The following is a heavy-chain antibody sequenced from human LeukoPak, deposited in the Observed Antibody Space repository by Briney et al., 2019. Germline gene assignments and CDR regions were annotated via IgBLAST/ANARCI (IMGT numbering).Heavy chain of an antibody. D-gene: IGHD6-19*01. V-gene: IGHV1-46*01. CDR1: GGTFSSYA. J-gene: IGHJ4*02. Sequence: ASVKVSCKASGGTFSSYAISWVRQAPGQGLEWMGIINPSGGSTSYAQKFQGRVTMTRDTSTSTVYMELSSLRSEDTAVYYCARAEGSRGIAVAGPQGYWGQGTLVTVSS. CDR2: INPSGGST. CDR3: ARAEGSRGIAVAGPQGY.